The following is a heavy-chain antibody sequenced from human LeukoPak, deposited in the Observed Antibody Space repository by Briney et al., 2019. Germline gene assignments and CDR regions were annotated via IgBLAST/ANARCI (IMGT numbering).Heavy chain of an antibody. CDR2: INHSGST. CDR3: ARVAIYSYVARWFRNYYYYMDV. J-gene: IGHJ6*03. CDR1: GGSISSSSYY. Sequence: SETLSLTCTVSGGSISSSSYYWGWIRQPPGKGLEWIGEINHSGSTNYNPSLKSRVTISVDTSKNQFSLKLSSVTAADTAVYYCARVAIYSYVARWFRNYYYYMDVWGKGTTVTVSS. D-gene: IGHD5-18*01. V-gene: IGHV4-39*07.